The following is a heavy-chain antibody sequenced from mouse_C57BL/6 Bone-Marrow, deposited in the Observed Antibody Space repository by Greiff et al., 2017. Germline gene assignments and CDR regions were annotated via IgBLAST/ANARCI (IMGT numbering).Heavy chain of an antibody. CDR2: IDPSDSET. CDR1: GYSFTSYW. V-gene: IGHV1S126*01. CDR3: ARELRSNYYAMDY. J-gene: IGHJ4*01. Sequence: VKLMESGPQLVRPGASVKISCKASGYSFTSYWMHWVKQRPGQGLEWIGMIDPSDSETRLNQKFKDKATLTVDKSSSTAYMQLSSPTSEDSAVYYCARELRSNYYAMDYWGQGTSVTVSS. D-gene: IGHD1-1*01.